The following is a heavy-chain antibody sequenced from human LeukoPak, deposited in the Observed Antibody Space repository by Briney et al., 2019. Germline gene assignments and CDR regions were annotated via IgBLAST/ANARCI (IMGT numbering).Heavy chain of an antibody. Sequence: PSETLSLTCTVSGGSISSYYWSWIRQPPGKGLEWIGYIYYSGGTNYNPSLKSRVTISVDTSKNQFSLKLSSVTAADTAVYYCTRDLPPYCSGGSCYSHWFDPWGQGTLVTVSS. V-gene: IGHV4-59*12. J-gene: IGHJ5*02. CDR3: TRDLPPYCSGGSCYSHWFDP. D-gene: IGHD2-15*01. CDR1: GGSISSYY. CDR2: IYYSGGT.